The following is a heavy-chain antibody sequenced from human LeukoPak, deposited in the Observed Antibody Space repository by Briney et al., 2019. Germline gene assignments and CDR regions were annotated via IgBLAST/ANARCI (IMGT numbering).Heavy chain of an antibody. CDR2: VSPNNGNT. V-gene: IGHV1-8*01. D-gene: IGHD7-27*01. Sequence: ASVKVSCKASGYTFTNYDINWERQVSGQGLEWMGWVSPNNGNTGYAQKFQGRITMTRNTSISTAYMELSSLTSEDTAVYYCARNWGEFDPWGQGTLVTVSS. J-gene: IGHJ5*02. CDR1: GYTFTNYD. CDR3: ARNWGEFDP.